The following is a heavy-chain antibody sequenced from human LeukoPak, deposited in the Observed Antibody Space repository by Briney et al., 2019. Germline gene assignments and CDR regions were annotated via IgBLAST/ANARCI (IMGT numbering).Heavy chain of an antibody. CDR1: GFTFSNAW. CDR3: TTSVLRYFDWLFDY. J-gene: IGHJ4*02. D-gene: IGHD3-9*01. V-gene: IGHV3-15*01. Sequence: GGSLRLSCAASGFTFSNAWMSWVSQAPGKGLEWVGRIKSKTDGGTTDYAAPVKGRFTISRDDSKNTLYLQMNSLKTEDTAVYYCTTSVLRYFDWLFDYWGQGTLVTVSS. CDR2: IKSKTDGGTT.